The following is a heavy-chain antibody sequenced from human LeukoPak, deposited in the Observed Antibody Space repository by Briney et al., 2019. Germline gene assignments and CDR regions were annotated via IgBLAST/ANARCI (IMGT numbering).Heavy chain of an antibody. Sequence: SETLSLTCAVSSYSISSDYYWGWIRQPPGKGLEWIGTIFYSGSTYYKPSLNSRVAISVDTSKNQFSLKLSSVTAADTAVYHCARHSQWGVIPWAFDIWGQGTMVTVSS. D-gene: IGHD3-16*02. CDR1: SYSISSDYY. CDR3: ARHSQWGVIPWAFDI. V-gene: IGHV4-38-2*01. J-gene: IGHJ3*02. CDR2: IFYSGST.